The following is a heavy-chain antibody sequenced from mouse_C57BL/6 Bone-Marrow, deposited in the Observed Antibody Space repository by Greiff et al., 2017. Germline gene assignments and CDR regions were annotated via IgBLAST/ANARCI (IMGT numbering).Heavy chain of an antibody. J-gene: IGHJ4*01. CDR1: GYTFTSYW. CDR3: ARKVTYYAMDY. Sequence: QVHVKQPGAELVRPGSSVKLSCKASGYTFTSYWMDWVKQRPGQGLEWIGNIYPSDSETHYNQKFKDKAQLTVDKSSSTAYMQLSSLTSEDSAVYYCARKVTYYAMDYWGQGTSVTVSS. D-gene: IGHD2-13*01. CDR2: IYPSDSET. V-gene: IGHV1-61*01.